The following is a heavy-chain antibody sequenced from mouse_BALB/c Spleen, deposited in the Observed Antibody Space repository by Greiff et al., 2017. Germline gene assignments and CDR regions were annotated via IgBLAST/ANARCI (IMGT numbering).Heavy chain of an antibody. CDR1: GFTFSDYY. J-gene: IGHJ3*01. V-gene: IGHV5-4*02. CDR2: ISDGGSYT. CDR3: ARDPRYDIWFAY. Sequence: EVQGVESGGGLVKPGGSLKLSCAASGFTFSDYYMYWVRQTPEKRLEWVATISDGGSYTYYPDSVKGRFTISRDNTKNNLYLQMSSLTSKDTALYYCARDPRYDIWFAYWGQGTLVTVSA. D-gene: IGHD2-14*01.